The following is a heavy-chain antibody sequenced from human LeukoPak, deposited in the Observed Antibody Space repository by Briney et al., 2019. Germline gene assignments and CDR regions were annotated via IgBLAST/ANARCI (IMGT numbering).Heavy chain of an antibody. CDR2: INSNGGGT. Sequence: ASVKVSCKTSGYTFGSYYMHWVRQAPGQGLEWMGTINSNGGGTNYAQKFQGRVTMTRDKSTRTVYMELSSLRSEDTAVYYCARGGGYGYPTGANWGQGTQVTVSS. CDR1: GYTFGSYY. V-gene: IGHV1-46*01. CDR3: ARGGGYGYPTGAN. D-gene: IGHD5-18*01. J-gene: IGHJ4*02.